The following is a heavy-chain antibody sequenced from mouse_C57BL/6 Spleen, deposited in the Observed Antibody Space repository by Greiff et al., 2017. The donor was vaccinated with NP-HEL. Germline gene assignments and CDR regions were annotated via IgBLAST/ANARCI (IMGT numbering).Heavy chain of an antibody. J-gene: IGHJ2*01. CDR3: ARTGGYFDY. Sequence: EVKVVESGGDLVKPGGSLKLSCAASGFTFSSYGMSWVRQTPDKRLEWVATISSGGSYTYYPDSVKGRFTISRDNAKNTLYLQMSSLKSEDTAMYYCARTGGYFDYWGQGTTLTVSS. CDR1: GFTFSSYG. V-gene: IGHV5-6*01. CDR2: ISSGGSYT.